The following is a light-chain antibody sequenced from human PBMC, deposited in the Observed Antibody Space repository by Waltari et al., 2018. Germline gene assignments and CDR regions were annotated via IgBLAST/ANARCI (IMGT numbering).Light chain of an antibody. CDR2: QNN. Sequence: SYEVTQPPSVSVPPGQTVSITCSGDKMGDNYVTWYQQKPGQSPVLVIFQNNKRPSGIPERFSGSSSGNAAHLTISGTQTIDEADYYCQAWDNSKGVFGPGTQVTVL. V-gene: IGLV3-1*01. CDR3: QAWDNSKGV. J-gene: IGLJ1*01. CDR1: KMGDNY.